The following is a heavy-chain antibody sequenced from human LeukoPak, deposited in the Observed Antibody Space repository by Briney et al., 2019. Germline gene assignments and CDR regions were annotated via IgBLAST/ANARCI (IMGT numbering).Heavy chain of an antibody. CDR1: GGSISSYY. D-gene: IGHD3-22*01. J-gene: IGHJ4*02. Sequence: SETLSLTCTVSGGSISSYYWSWIRQPPGKGLEWIGYIYYSGIPYFNASLKSRVTISVDTSENQFSLKLRSVTAADTAVYYCARANWDYFHGNGYYHDSWGQGTLVTVSS. CDR3: ARANWDYFHGNGYYHDS. V-gene: IGHV4-30-4*01. CDR2: IYYSGIP.